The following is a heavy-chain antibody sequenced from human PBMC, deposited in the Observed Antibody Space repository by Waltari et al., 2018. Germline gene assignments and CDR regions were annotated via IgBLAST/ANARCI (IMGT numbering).Heavy chain of an antibody. V-gene: IGHV3-21*01. CDR2: ISSSSSYI. CDR1: GFTFSSYS. D-gene: IGHD2-2*01. Sequence: EVQLVESGGGLVKPGGSLRLSCAASGFTFSSYSMNWVRQAPGKGLEWVSSISSSSSYIYYADSVKGRFTISRDNAKNSLYLQMNSLRAEDTAVYYCAREIVVVPAAMIGRWSGMDVWGQGP. J-gene: IGHJ6*02. CDR3: AREIVVVPAAMIGRWSGMDV.